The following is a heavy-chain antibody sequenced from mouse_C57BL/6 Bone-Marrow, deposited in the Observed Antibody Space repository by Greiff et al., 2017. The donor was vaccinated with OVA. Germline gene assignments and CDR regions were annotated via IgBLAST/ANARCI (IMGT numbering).Heavy chain of an antibody. CDR2: ISNGGGST. CDR1: GFTFSDYY. V-gene: IGHV5-12*01. CDR3: ARLFYPGYFDV. J-gene: IGHJ1*03. Sequence: DVKLQESGGGLVQPGGSLKLSCAASGFTFSDYYMYWVRQTPEKRLEWVAYISNGGGSTYYPDTVKGRFTISRDNAKNTLYLQMSRLKSEDTAMYYCARLFYPGYFDVWGTGTTVTVSS. D-gene: IGHD2-3*01.